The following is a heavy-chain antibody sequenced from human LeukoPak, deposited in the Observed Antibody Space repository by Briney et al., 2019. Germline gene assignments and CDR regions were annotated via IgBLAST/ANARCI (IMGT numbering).Heavy chain of an antibody. CDR3: ARSLYYYDTSAPRAFDI. V-gene: IGHV4-30-2*01. J-gene: IGHJ3*02. CDR2: IYHSEST. Sequence: SETLSLTCAVSGGSISSGGYSWSWIRQPPGKGLEWIGFIYHSESTYYNPSLKSRLTISVDRSKNQFSLKLSSVTAADTAVYYCARSLYYYDTSAPRAFDIWGQGTMVTVSS. CDR1: GGSISSGGYS. D-gene: IGHD3-22*01.